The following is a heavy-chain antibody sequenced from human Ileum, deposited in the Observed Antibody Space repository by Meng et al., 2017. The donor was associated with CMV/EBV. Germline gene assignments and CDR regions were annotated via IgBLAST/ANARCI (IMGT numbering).Heavy chain of an antibody. D-gene: IGHD6-19*01. J-gene: IGHJ5*02. CDR2: INGAADST. CDR3: SRVRSGNGWQFDL. V-gene: IGHV3-23*01. CDR1: GFRFNTYA. Sequence: AASGFRFNTYAMTWVRQAPGKGLKWVSSINGAADSTYYADSAKGRFTISRDNSENTLFLQMNSLRVEDTAVYYCSRVRSGNGWQFDLWGQGMLVTVSS.